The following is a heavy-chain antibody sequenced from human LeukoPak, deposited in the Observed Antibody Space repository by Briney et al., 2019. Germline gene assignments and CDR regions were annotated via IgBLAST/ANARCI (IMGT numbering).Heavy chain of an antibody. CDR2: ISYDRSNK. D-gene: IGHD2-15*01. V-gene: IGHV3-30*03. CDR3: ARGEDIVVVVAAMSPFDY. J-gene: IGHJ4*02. CDR1: GFTFSSYG. Sequence: PGRSLRLSCAASGFTFSSYGMHWVRQAPGKGLEWVAVISYDRSNKYYADSVKGRFAISRDNAKNSLYLQMNSLRAEDTAVYYCARGEDIVVVVAAMSPFDYWGQGTLVTVSS.